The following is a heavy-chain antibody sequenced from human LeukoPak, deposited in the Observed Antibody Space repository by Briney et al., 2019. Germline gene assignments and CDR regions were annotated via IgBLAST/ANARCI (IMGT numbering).Heavy chain of an antibody. CDR1: GYTLTELS. V-gene: IGHV1-24*01. CDR3: ATRRYDFWSGYRRDWFDP. CDR2: FDPEDGET. Sequence: ASVKVSCKVSGYTLTELSMHWVRQAPGKGLEWMGGFDPEDGETIYAQKFQGRVTMTEDTSTDTAYMELSSLRSADTAVYYCATRRYDFWSGYRRDWFDPWGQGTLVTVSS. D-gene: IGHD3-3*01. J-gene: IGHJ5*02.